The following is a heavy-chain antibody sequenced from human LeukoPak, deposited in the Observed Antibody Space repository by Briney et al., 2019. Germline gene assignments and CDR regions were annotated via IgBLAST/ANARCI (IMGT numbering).Heavy chain of an antibody. V-gene: IGHV4-39*07. CDR3: ARVGPWGYCSGGSCYGRYFQH. CDR1: GGSISSSSYY. Sequence: SETLSLTCTVSGGSISSSSYYWGWIRQPPGKGLEWIGTIFYSGTTYYNPSLKSRVTISVDTSKNQFSLKLSSVTAADTAVYYCARVGPWGYCSGGSCYGRYFQHWGQGTLVTVSS. J-gene: IGHJ1*01. CDR2: IFYSGTT. D-gene: IGHD2-15*01.